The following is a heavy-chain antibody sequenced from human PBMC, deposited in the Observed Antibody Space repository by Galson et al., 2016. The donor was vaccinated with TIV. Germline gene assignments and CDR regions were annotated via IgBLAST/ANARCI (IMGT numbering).Heavy chain of an antibody. V-gene: IGHV4-61*01. CDR3: ARAVGFYDDNWFDP. D-gene: IGHD5/OR15-5a*01. CDR1: GGSVSSGSYY. CDR2: ISYSGST. J-gene: IGHJ5*02. Sequence: SKTLSLTCTVSGGSVSSGSYYWSWIRQPPGKGLEYIGYISYSGSTNYNSSLKSRVTISVDTSKNQFSLRLKSVTPADTAVYYCARAVGFYDDNWFDPWGQGTLVTVSS.